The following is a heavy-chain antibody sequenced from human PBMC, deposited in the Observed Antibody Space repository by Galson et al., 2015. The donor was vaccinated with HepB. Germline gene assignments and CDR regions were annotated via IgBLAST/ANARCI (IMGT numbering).Heavy chain of an antibody. CDR2: ISYDGSNK. V-gene: IGHV3-30*04. J-gene: IGHJ4*02. Sequence: SLRLSCAASGFTFSSYAMHWVRQAPGKGLEWVAVISYDGSNKYYADSVKGRFTISRDNSKNTLYLQMNSLRAEDTAVYYCARELPYGSGSYYNPSLDYWGQGTLVTVSS. D-gene: IGHD3-10*01. CDR1: GFTFSSYA. CDR3: ARELPYGSGSYYNPSLDY.